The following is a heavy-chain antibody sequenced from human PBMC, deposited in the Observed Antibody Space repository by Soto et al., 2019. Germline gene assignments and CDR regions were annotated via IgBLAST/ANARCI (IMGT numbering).Heavy chain of an antibody. CDR1: GGTFGSYA. Sequence: QVQLVQSGAEVKKPGSSVKVSCKASGGTFGSYAISWVRQAPGQGLEWMGGIIPIFGTANYAQKFQGRVTITADESTSTAYMELSSLRSEDTAVYYCAIGSRYYYDSSGYYAFDYWGQGTLVTVSS. J-gene: IGHJ4*02. CDR3: AIGSRYYYDSSGYYAFDY. V-gene: IGHV1-69*01. CDR2: IIPIFGTA. D-gene: IGHD3-22*01.